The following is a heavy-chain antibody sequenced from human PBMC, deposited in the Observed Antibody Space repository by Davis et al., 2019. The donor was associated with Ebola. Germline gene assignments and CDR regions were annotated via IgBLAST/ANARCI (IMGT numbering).Heavy chain of an antibody. CDR3: STLRGFWTAPYFDH. CDR2: ISGSGTST. V-gene: IGHV3-23*01. D-gene: IGHD3/OR15-3a*01. CDR1: GFTFSNSA. Sequence: GESLKISCAASGFTFSNSAMSWVRQIPEKGLEWVSSISGSGTSTLYADSVRGRFTISRDNSKNTLYLEMNSVRVEDTAVYYCSTLRGFWTAPYFDHWGQGTLVTVSP. J-gene: IGHJ4*02.